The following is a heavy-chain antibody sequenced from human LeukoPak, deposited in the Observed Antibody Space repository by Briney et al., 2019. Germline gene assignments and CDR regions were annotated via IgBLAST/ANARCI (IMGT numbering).Heavy chain of an antibody. V-gene: IGHV3-23*01. D-gene: IGHD5-24*01. CDR3: AKDVTSNEYKYGDYVS. J-gene: IGHJ4*02. CDR1: GFTLTNYA. CDR2: LSDSGAST. Sequence: GGSLRLSCAASGFTLTNYAMTWVRQAPGKGLEWVSALSDSGASTYYANSAKGRFTISRDNSKNTLYLQMNGLRAEDTAVYYCAKDVTSNEYKYGDYVSWGQGTLVTVSS.